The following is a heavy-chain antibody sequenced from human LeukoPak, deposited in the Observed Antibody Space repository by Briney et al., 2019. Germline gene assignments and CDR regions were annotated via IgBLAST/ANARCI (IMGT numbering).Heavy chain of an antibody. J-gene: IGHJ4*02. D-gene: IGHD2-15*01. CDR1: AGSILISCYY. CDR2: TYYSRST. V-gene: IGHV4-39*01. Sequence: SQTLSLTCTVAAGSILISCYYWAWIRHPPGKGLDWIGRTYYSRSTYYNPSLKCPVTISVDTSKNQLSLTLSSVTAAHTAVYYCARQLVVAALLYFVYCGEGTLVTVSS. CDR3: ARQLVVAALLYFVY.